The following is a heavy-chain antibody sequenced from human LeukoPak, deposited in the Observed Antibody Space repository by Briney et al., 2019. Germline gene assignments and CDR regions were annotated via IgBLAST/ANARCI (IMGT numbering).Heavy chain of an antibody. CDR2: IYYSGSA. J-gene: IGHJ4*02. CDR1: GGSISSYY. V-gene: IGHV4-59*08. CDR3: ARHAYFNSGSYWDY. Sequence: PSETLSLTCTVSGGSISSYYWSWIRQPPGKGLEGIGYIYYSGSANYNPSLKSRVTISVDTSKNQFSLKLSSVTAADTAVYYCARHAYFNSGSYWDYWGQGTLVTVSS. D-gene: IGHD1-26*01.